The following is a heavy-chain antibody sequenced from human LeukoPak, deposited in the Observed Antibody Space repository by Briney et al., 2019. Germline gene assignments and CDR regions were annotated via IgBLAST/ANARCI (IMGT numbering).Heavy chain of an antibody. V-gene: IGHV3-20*04. CDR1: GFTFDDYG. CDR2: INWNGGSA. D-gene: IGHD3-16*02. Sequence: GGSLRLSCAASGFTFDDYGMSWVRQAPGKGLGWVSGINWNGGSAGYADSVKGRFTISRDNAKNSLYLQMNSLRAEDTALYYCARGIMITFGGVIAPYYFDYWGQGTLVTVSS. J-gene: IGHJ4*02. CDR3: ARGIMITFGGVIAPYYFDY.